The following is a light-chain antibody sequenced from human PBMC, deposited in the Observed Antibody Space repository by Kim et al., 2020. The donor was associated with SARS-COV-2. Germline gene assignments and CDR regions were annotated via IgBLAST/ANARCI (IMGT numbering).Light chain of an antibody. Sequence: EIVLTQSPGTLSLSPGERATLSCRASQSIGYFLAWFQQKPGQAPRLLIYDASNRVTGIPARFSGSGSGTDFTLTISSLEPEDFALYYCQQRTNRLPYTFGQGTKLEI. CDR3: QQRTNRLPYT. CDR2: DAS. CDR1: QSIGYF. V-gene: IGKV3-11*01. J-gene: IGKJ2*01.